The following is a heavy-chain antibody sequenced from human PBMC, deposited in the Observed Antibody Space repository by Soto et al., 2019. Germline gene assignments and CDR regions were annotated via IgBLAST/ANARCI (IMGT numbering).Heavy chain of an antibody. CDR3: ARHNIGSGWYGGASTGPLKVYYYGMDV. CDR1: GYSFTSYW. Sequence: PGESLKISCKGSGYSFTSYWIGWVRQMSGKGLEWMGIIYPGDSDTRYSPSFQGQVTISADKSISTAYLQWSSLKASDTAMYYCARHNIGSGWYGGASTGPLKVYYYGMDVWGQGTTVTVSS. D-gene: IGHD6-19*01. V-gene: IGHV5-51*01. J-gene: IGHJ6*02. CDR2: IYPGDSDT.